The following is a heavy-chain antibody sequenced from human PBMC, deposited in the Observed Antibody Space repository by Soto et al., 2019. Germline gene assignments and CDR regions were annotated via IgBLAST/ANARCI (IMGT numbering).Heavy chain of an antibody. CDR3: ARDESATDAFDI. D-gene: IGHD2-15*01. Sequence: QVQLQESGPGLVKPSQTLSLTCTVSGGSISSGGYYWSWIRQNPGKGLEWIVYIYYSGTTNYNPSLKSRLTISVDTSKNQFSLKLNSMTAADTAVYYCARDESATDAFDIWGQGTMVTVSS. CDR1: GGSISSGGYY. J-gene: IGHJ3*02. CDR2: IYYSGTT. V-gene: IGHV4-31*03.